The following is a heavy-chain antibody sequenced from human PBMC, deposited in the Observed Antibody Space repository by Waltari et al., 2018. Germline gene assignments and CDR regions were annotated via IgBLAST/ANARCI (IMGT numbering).Heavy chain of an antibody. Sequence: QVQLVESGGGVVQPGRSLRLSCAASGFTFSSYGMHWVRQAPGKGLECVAVIWYDGSNKYYADSVKGRFTISRDNSKNTLYLQMNSLRAEDMAMYYCAKDTQWFGELGSGAFDIWGQGTMVTVYS. CDR2: IWYDGSNK. CDR3: AKDTQWFGELGSGAFDI. CDR1: GFTFSSYG. J-gene: IGHJ3*02. D-gene: IGHD3-10*01. V-gene: IGHV3-30*18.